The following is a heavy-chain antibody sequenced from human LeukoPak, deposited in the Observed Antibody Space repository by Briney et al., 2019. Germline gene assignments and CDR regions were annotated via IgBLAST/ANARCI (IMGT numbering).Heavy chain of an antibody. V-gene: IGHV3-48*03. J-gene: IGHJ5*02. CDR1: GFSLSSFE. CDR3: ARDLIGWSLDP. CDR2: IDNDGWAT. D-gene: IGHD2-2*03. Sequence: GGSLRLSCAASGFSLSSFEMNWVRQAPGKGLEWIAYIDNDGWATSYYADSVKGRFTITRDDAKSSLYLQTDSLTVEDTAVYYCARDLIGWSLDPWGQGTLVTVSS.